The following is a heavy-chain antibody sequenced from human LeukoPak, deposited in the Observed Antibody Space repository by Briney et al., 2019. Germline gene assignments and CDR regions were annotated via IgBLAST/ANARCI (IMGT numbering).Heavy chain of an antibody. Sequence: GSLRLSCAASGFTFSSYWMHWVRQAPGKGLVWVSRINSDGSSTSYADSVKGRFTISRDNAKNTLYLQMNSLRAEDTAVYYCARARSFLGLVIIWGQGTLVTVSS. CDR1: GFTFSSYW. CDR2: INSDGSST. CDR3: ARARSFLGLVII. J-gene: IGHJ4*02. D-gene: IGHD3/OR15-3a*01. V-gene: IGHV3-74*01.